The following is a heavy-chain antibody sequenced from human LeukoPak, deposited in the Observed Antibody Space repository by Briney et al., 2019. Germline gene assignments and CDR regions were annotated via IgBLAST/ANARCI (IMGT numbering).Heavy chain of an antibody. Sequence: GGPLRLSCTVSGFTVSSNSMSWVRQPPGRGLEWVSFIYSDNTHYSDSAKGRFTISRDNSKNTLYLQMSSLRAEDTAVYYCARRAGAYSHPYDYWGQGTLVTVSS. CDR2: IYSDNT. J-gene: IGHJ4*02. CDR3: ARRAGAYSHPYDY. D-gene: IGHD4/OR15-4a*01. CDR1: GFTVSSNS. V-gene: IGHV3-53*01.